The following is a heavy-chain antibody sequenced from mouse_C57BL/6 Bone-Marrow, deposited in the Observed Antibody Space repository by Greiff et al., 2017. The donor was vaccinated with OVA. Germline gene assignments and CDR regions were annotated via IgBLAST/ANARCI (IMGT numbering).Heavy chain of an antibody. V-gene: IGHV3-6*01. D-gene: IGHD1-1*01. CDR1: GYSITSGYY. CDR2: ISYDGSN. CDR3: ARGTTVPYAMDY. Sequence: EVQRVESGPGLVKPSQSLSLTCSVTGYSITSGYYWNWIRQFPGNKLEWMGYISYDGSNNYNPSLKNRISITRDTSKNQFFLKLNSVTTEDTATYYCARGTTVPYAMDYWGQGTSVTVSS. J-gene: IGHJ4*01.